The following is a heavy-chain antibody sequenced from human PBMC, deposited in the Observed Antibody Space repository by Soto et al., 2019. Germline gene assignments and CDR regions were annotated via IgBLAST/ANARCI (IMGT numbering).Heavy chain of an antibody. J-gene: IGHJ4*02. V-gene: IGHV3-23*01. CDR2: ISGSGGST. Sequence: VGSLILSCAASGCPFSSYAMSWVRPAPGKGLEWVSAISGSGGSTYYADSVKGRFTISRDNSKNTLYLQMNSLRAEDTAVYYCATGDRENDYWGQGTLVTVSS. D-gene: IGHD1-26*01. CDR1: GCPFSSYA. CDR3: ATGDRENDY.